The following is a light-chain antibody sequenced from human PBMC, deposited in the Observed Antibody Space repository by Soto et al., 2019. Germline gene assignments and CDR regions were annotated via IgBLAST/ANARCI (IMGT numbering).Light chain of an antibody. J-gene: IGKJ2*01. V-gene: IGKV3-15*01. CDR1: QSVSSN. CDR2: GAS. Sequence: EIVMTQSPATLSVSPGERATLSCRASQSVSSNLAWYQQKPGQAPRLLIYGASTRATGIPARFSGSGSGTEFTLTISSLQSEDFVVYYCQQYNNWPYTFGQVTMLEIK. CDR3: QQYNNWPYT.